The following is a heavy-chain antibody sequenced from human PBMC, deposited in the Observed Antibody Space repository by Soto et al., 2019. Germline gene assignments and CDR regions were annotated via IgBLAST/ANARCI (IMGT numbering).Heavy chain of an antibody. Sequence: SETLSLTCTVSGGSISSYYWSWIRQPPGKGLEWIGYIYYSGSTNYNPSLKSRVTISVDTSKNQFSLKLSSVTAADTAVYYCSRRGYSGLASDICGQGTMVTVSS. J-gene: IGHJ3*02. CDR2: IYYSGST. CDR1: GGSISSYY. CDR3: SRRGYSGLASDI. V-gene: IGHV4-59*08. D-gene: IGHD3-22*01.